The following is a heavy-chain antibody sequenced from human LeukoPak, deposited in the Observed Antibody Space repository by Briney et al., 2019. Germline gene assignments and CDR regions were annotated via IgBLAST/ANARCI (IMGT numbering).Heavy chain of an antibody. CDR2: XXSSSSYT. CDR3: ARVSGDIVVVVAAIFDY. D-gene: IGHD2-15*01. J-gene: IGHJ4*02. V-gene: IGHV3-11*06. Sequence: PGGSLRLSCAASGFTFSDYYMSWIRQAPGKGLEXXXXXXSSSSYTNYADSVKGRFTISRDNAKNSLYLQMNSLRAEDTAVYYCARVSGDIVVVVAAIFDYWGQGTLVTVSS. CDR1: GFTFSDYY.